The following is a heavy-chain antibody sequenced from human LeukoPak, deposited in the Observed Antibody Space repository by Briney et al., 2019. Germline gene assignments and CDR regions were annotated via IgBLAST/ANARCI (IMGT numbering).Heavy chain of an antibody. D-gene: IGHD6-19*01. CDR3: AKELAVAGTSTFAY. V-gene: IGHV3-23*01. J-gene: IGHJ4*02. CDR1: VFTFSIYA. Sequence: GGSLRLSCAASVFTFSIYAMRGVPQAPGGGGECVSAISGSGGNTYYADSEGGRFTISRDISKNTLYLQMNSQRAEHTRVLYCAKELAVAGTSTFAYWSQGSSVTVYS. CDR2: ISGSGGNT.